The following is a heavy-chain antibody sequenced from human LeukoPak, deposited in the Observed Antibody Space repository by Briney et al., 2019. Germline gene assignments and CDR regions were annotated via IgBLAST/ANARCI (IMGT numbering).Heavy chain of an antibody. CDR3: ASQVPAAISAGFQH. V-gene: IGHV1-2*02. J-gene: IGHJ1*01. CDR1: GYTFTSYG. D-gene: IGHD2-2*02. Sequence: ASVKVSCKASGYTFTSYGISWVRQAPGQGLEWMGWINPNSGGTNYAQKFQGRVTMTRDTSISTAYMELSRLRSDDTAVYYCASQVPAAISAGFQHWGQGTLVTVSS. CDR2: INPNSGGT.